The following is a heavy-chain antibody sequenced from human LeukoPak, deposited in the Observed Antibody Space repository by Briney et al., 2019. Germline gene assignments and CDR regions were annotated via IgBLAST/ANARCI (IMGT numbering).Heavy chain of an antibody. CDR1: GGSISSYY. CDR2: IYYSGST. J-gene: IGHJ4*02. D-gene: IGHD3-22*01. Sequence: KPSETLSLTCTVSGGSISSYYWSWIRQPPGKGLEWIGYIYYSGSTNYNPSLKSRVTISVDTSKNQFSLKLSSVTAADTAVYYCARDLPYYYDSSGYYGRGDYWGQGTLVTVSS. V-gene: IGHV4-59*01. CDR3: ARDLPYYYDSSGYYGRGDY.